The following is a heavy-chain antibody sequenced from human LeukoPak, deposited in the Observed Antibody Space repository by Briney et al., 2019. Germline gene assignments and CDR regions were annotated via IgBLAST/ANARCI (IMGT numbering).Heavy chain of an antibody. CDR1: GGSISSYY. Sequence: SETLSLTCTVSGGSISSYYWSWIRQPPGKGLEWTGYIYYSGSTNYNPSLKSRVTLSVDTSKNQFSLKLTSVTAADTAVYYCARVIGSAVAGHNWFDPWGQGTLVTVSS. J-gene: IGHJ5*02. CDR2: IYYSGST. CDR3: ARVIGSAVAGHNWFDP. D-gene: IGHD6-19*01. V-gene: IGHV4-59*01.